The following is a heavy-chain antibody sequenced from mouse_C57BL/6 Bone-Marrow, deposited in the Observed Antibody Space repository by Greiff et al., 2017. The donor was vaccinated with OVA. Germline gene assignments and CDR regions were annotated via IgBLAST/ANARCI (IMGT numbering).Heavy chain of an antibody. CDR2: IDPSDSYT. Sequence: QVQLQQPGAELVMPGASVKLSCKASGYTFTSYWMHWVKQRPGQGLEWIGEIDPSDSYTNYNQKCKGKSTLTVDKSSSTAYMQLSSLTSEDSAVYYCARFCVHYAMDYWGQGTSVTVSS. CDR1: GYTFTSYW. CDR3: ARFCVHYAMDY. V-gene: IGHV1-69*01. J-gene: IGHJ4*01.